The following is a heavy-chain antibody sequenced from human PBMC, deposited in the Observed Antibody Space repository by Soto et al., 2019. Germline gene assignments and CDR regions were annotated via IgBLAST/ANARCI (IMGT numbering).Heavy chain of an antibody. CDR3: ARLQKRRWLQSYSGMDV. J-gene: IGHJ6*02. V-gene: IGHV5-10-1*01. CDR2: IDPSDSYT. CDR1: GYSFTSYW. Sequence: PGECLKISCKGSGYSFTSYWISWVRQMPGKGLEWMGRIDPSDSYTNYSPSFQRHVTISADKSISTAFLQWSSLKASDTVMYYCARLQKRRWLQSYSGMDVWGQGTTVTVS. D-gene: IGHD5-12*01.